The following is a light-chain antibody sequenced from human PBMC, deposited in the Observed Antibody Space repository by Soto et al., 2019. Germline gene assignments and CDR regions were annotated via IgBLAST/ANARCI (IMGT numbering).Light chain of an antibody. Sequence: ASVSGSPGQSITISCTGTSSDVGVYNYVSWYQHHPGKAPKLMIYEVSNRPSGVSNRFSGSKSGNTASLTISGLQAEDEADYYCSSYTTSSSWVFGGGTKLTVL. J-gene: IGLJ3*02. CDR2: EVS. V-gene: IGLV2-14*01. CDR3: SSYTTSSSWV. CDR1: SSDVGVYNY.